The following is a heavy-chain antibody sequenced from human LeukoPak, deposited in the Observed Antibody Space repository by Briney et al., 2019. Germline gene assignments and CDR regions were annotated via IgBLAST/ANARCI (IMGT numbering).Heavy chain of an antibody. Sequence: GGSLRLSCAASGFTFSDYYMSWIRQAPGKGLEWVSAISGSGGSTYYADSVKGRFTISRDNSKNTLYLQMNSLRAEDTAVYYCAKSRGYSYGYGMDVWGQGTTVTVSS. V-gene: IGHV3-23*01. D-gene: IGHD5-18*01. J-gene: IGHJ6*02. CDR1: GFTFSDYY. CDR2: ISGSGGST. CDR3: AKSRGYSYGYGMDV.